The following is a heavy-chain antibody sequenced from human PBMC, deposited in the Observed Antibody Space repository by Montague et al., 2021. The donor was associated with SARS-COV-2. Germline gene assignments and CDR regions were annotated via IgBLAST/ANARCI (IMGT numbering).Heavy chain of an antibody. V-gene: IGHV4-39*07. CDR2: IYEGDIT. J-gene: IGHJ4*02. CDR3: VTPGKTAVAGQFDY. Sequence: SETLSLTCTVSGGSIRSTTFYWGWIRQSPGKGLEWIGYIYEGDITXYNPSLKSRVAISLDTPNNQFSLKITSLIVAGTAIYYCVTPGKTAVAGQFDYWGPGILVTVSS. CDR1: GGSIRSTTFY. D-gene: IGHD6-19*01.